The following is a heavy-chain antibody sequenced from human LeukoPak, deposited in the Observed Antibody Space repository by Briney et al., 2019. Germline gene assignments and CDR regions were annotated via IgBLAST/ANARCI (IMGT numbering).Heavy chain of an antibody. CDR3: ARGPGYCSSTSCYFFDY. V-gene: IGHV4-4*02. CDR2: IYHSGST. Sequence: SGTLSLTCAVSGGSISSSNWWSWVRPPPGKGLEWIGEIYHSGSTNYNPSLKSRVTISVDKSKNQFSLKLSSVTAADTAVYYCARGPGYCSSTSCYFFDYWGQGTLVTVSS. CDR1: GGSISSSNW. D-gene: IGHD2-2*01. J-gene: IGHJ4*02.